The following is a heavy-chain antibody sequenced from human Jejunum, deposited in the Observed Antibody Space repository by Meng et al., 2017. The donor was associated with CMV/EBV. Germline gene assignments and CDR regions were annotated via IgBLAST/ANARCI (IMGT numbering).Heavy chain of an antibody. V-gene: IGHV1-46*01. J-gene: IGHJ4*02. Sequence: TFINYYIHWVRQAPGQGLEWMGIINPYSGTATYAQKFQTRVTMTRDKSTSTVYMDLSSLKSEDTVIYYSARSYDDFWSGYYRRPSYWGQGTLVTVSS. CDR3: ARSYDDFWSGYYRRPSY. CDR1: TFINYY. CDR2: INPYSGTA. D-gene: IGHD3-3*01.